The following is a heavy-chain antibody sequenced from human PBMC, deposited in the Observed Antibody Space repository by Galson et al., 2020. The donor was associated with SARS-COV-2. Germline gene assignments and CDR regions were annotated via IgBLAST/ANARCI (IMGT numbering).Heavy chain of an antibody. D-gene: IGHD2-21*02. CDR2: IYYSGST. J-gene: IGHJ5*02. Sequence: ASETLSLTCTVSGGSISSSSYYWGWIRQPPGKGLEWIGSIYYSGSTYYNPSLKSRVTISVDTSKNQFSLKLSSVTAADTAVYYCASQIDDWGGDCYPPHNWFDPWGQGTLVTVSS. V-gene: IGHV4-39*01. CDR3: ASQIDDWGGDCYPPHNWFDP. CDR1: GGSISSSSYY.